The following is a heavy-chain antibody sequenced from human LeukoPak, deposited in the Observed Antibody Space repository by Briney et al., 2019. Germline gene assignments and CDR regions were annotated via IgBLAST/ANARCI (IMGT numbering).Heavy chain of an antibody. J-gene: IGHJ6*03. D-gene: IGHD2-15*01. CDR2: INHSGIT. CDR3: ARGRRIVVVLGATRAHRDYYMDI. CDR1: GGSYSDYY. Sequence: PSETLSLTCGVYGGSYSDYYWSWIRQPPGKGLEWIGEINHSGITNYNPSLKSRVTISLDTSKNQFSLKLSSVTAADTAVYYCARGRRIVVVLGATRAHRDYYMDIWGKGTTVTVSS. V-gene: IGHV4-34*01.